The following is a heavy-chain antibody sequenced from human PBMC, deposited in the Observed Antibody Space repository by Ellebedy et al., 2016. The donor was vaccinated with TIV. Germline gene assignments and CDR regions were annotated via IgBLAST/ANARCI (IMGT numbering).Heavy chain of an antibody. D-gene: IGHD1-20*01. CDR2: ISGSGDTT. J-gene: IGHJ4*02. CDR3: AKVRSNWNYFDY. V-gene: IGHV3-23*01. Sequence: GESLKISCAASGFSVNSYSMNWVRQAPGKGLEWVSGISGSGDTTYYADSVKGRFTISRDSSKYTLYLQMNSLRAEDTAVYYCAKVRSNWNYFDYWGQGTLVTVSS. CDR1: GFSVNSYS.